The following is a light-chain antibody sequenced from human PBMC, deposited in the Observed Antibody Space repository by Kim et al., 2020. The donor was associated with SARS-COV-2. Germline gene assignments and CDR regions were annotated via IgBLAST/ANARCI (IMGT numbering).Light chain of an antibody. CDR1: QGIGSR. J-gene: IGKJ5*01. CDR3: QQYNDYPIT. Sequence: ASVGDRVTITCRASQGIGSRLVWYQQKPERAPKSLIYAASTLQRGVPSRFSGSGSGSDFTLTITSLQPEDSATYYCQQYNDYPITFGQGTRLEIK. CDR2: AAS. V-gene: IGKV1D-16*01.